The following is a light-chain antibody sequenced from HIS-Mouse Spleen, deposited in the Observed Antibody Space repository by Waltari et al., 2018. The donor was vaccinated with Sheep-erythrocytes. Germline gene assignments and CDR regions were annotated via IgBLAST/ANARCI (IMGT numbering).Light chain of an antibody. Sequence: EIVLTQSPATPSLSPGERATLSCRASQSVSSYLAWYQQKPGQAPRLLIYDASNRATGIPARFSGSGSGTDFTLTISSLEPEDCAVYYCQQRSNWYTFGQGTKLEIK. J-gene: IGKJ2*01. V-gene: IGKV3-11*01. CDR2: DAS. CDR1: QSVSSY. CDR3: QQRSNWYT.